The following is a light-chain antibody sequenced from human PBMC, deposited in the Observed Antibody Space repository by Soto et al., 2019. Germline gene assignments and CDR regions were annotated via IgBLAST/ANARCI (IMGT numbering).Light chain of an antibody. CDR2: DAS. CDR3: QQRRYWPLT. Sequence: DIQVTQSPSTLSASVGDRVTITCRASQPISTWLAWYQEKPGKAPKLLIYDASSLEGGVPSRFSGSGSGTEFTLTISSLQPDDFATYYCQQRRYWPLTFGGGTKVDIK. CDR1: QPISTW. J-gene: IGKJ4*01. V-gene: IGKV1-5*01.